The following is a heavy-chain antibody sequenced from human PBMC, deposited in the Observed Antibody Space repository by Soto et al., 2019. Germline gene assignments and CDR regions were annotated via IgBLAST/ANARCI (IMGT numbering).Heavy chain of an antibody. D-gene: IGHD3-3*01. CDR2: IIPIFGTA. CDR3: ARGMTDYDFWSGYPVAFDI. J-gene: IGHJ3*02. V-gene: IGHV1-69*13. CDR1: GGTFSSYA. Sequence: SVKVSCKASGGTFSSYAISWVRQAPGQGLEWMRGIIPIFGTANYAQKFQGRVTITADESTSTAYMELSSLRSEDTAVYYCARGMTDYDFWSGYPVAFDIWGQGTMVTVSS.